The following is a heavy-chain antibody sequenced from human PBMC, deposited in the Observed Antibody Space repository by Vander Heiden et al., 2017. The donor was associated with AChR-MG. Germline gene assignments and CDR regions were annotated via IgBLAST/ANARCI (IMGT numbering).Heavy chain of an antibody. D-gene: IGHD1-1*01. CDR1: RGTFSSYA. J-gene: IGHJ6*02. V-gene: IGHV1-69*04. Sequence: QDQLVQSGAAVKKPGSSVTVSCKASRGTFSSYAISWVRQAPGQGLEWMGRIIPIVGITNYAPKFQARVTIAADKSTSTAYMELSSLRHEDTAVYYCARSGHRPGGGRRTGGMDVWGQGTTVTVSS. CDR3: ARSGHRPGGGRRTGGMDV. CDR2: IIPIVGIT.